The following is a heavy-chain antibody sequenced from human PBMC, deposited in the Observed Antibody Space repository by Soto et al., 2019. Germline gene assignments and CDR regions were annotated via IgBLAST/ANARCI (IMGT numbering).Heavy chain of an antibody. D-gene: IGHD2-21*01. CDR3: GRGDWNYYYGVVV. J-gene: IGHJ6*02. V-gene: IGHV1-46*03. CDR2: INPSGGST. CDR1: GYTFTRYY. Sequence: ASVKVSCKASGYTFTRYYMHWVRQAPGQGLEWMGIINPSGGSTTYAQKFQGRVTMTRDTSTSTVYMELSSLRSEDTAVYYCGRGDWNYYYGVVVWGPGTPVTVS.